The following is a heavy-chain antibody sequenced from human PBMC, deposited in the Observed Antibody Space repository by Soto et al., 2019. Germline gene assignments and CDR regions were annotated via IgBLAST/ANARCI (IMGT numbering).Heavy chain of an antibody. CDR2: IYTDDNT. D-gene: IGHD1-26*01. J-gene: IGHJ3*02. CDR3: ARPLRIVGATEAFDI. V-gene: IGHV3-53*02. Sequence: EVQLVETGGGLIQPGGSLRLSCAASGLTVSGKYMSWVRQAPGKGLEWVSVIYTDDNTYYADSVKGRFTISRDNSKNTLYLQMNSLRAEDTAMYYCARPLRIVGATEAFDIWGQGTMVTVSS. CDR1: GLTVSGKY.